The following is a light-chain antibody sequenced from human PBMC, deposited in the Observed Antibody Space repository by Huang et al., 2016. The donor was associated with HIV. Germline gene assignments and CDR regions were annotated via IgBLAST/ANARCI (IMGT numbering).Light chain of an antibody. V-gene: IGKV1-9*01. Sequence: IQLTQSPSSLSASVGDRVTITCRASQGISSYLAWYQQEPGKAPKLLIDAASTLQSGVPSRFSGSGSGTDFTLTISSLQPEDFATYYCQQLNSYPITFGQGTRLEIK. J-gene: IGKJ5*01. CDR2: AAS. CDR1: QGISSY. CDR3: QQLNSYPIT.